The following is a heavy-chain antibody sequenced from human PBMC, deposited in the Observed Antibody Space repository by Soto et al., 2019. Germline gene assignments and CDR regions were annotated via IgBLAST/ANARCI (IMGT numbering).Heavy chain of an antibody. CDR1: GFTFSSYA. V-gene: IGHV3-23*01. CDR2: ISGSGGST. J-gene: IGHJ4*02. Sequence: PGGSLRLSCAASGFTFSSYAMSWVRQAPGKGLEWVSAISGSGGSTYYADSVKGRFTISRDNSKNTLYLQMNSLRAEDTAVYYCAKARRDGYNNAGLVRYYFDYWGQGTLVTAPQ. D-gene: IGHD3-10*01. CDR3: AKARRDGYNNAGLVRYYFDY.